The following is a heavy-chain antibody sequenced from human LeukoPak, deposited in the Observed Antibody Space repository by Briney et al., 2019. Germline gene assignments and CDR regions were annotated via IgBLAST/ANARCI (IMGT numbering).Heavy chain of an antibody. D-gene: IGHD3-10*01. Sequence: GGSLRLSCAASGLTVSRNYMNWVRQAPGKGLEWVSVIYSGGSTYYADSVKGRFTISRDNSKNTLYLQINSLRAEDTAVYYCARDGRGEGVPPENAFAIWGQGTMVTVSS. V-gene: IGHV3-53*01. CDR3: ARDGRGEGVPPENAFAI. CDR1: GLTVSRNY. J-gene: IGHJ3*02. CDR2: IYSGGST.